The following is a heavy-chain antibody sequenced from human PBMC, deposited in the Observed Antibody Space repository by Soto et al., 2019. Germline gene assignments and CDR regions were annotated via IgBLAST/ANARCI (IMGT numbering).Heavy chain of an antibody. CDR1: GDTISTGGYS. J-gene: IGHJ3*01. CDR2: IYWNDDK. D-gene: IGHD3-3*01. V-gene: IGHV2-5*01. Sequence: TLSLTCGVSGDTISTGGYSWAWIRQPPGKALEWLALIYWNDDKHYSPSLKSRLTIAKDTSKNQVVLTMTNMDPVDTATYYCAHRSFANDAFDVWGQGTMVTVSS. CDR3: AHRSFANDAFDV.